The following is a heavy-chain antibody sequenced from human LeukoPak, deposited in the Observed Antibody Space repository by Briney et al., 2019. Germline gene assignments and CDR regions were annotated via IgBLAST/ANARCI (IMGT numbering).Heavy chain of an antibody. CDR1: GFTFSSYE. V-gene: IGHV3-21*01. CDR2: ITSSSSYI. CDR3: ARGRSGWYHNFDY. D-gene: IGHD6-19*01. J-gene: IGHJ4*02. Sequence: KSGGSLRLFCAASGFTFSSYEMMWVRQARGGGLEWVSSITSSSSYILYADSVKGRLTISRENAKNSLYLKMNSLRAEDRAVYYCARGRSGWYHNFDYWGQRTLVTVSS.